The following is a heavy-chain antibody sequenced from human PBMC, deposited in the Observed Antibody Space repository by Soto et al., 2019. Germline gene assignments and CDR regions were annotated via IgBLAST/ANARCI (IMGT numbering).Heavy chain of an antibody. CDR1: GYTFTSYD. V-gene: IGHV1-8*01. J-gene: IGHJ6*02. CDR3: ASGSYGSGSEIGSYYYYGMDV. D-gene: IGHD3-10*01. CDR2: MNPNSGNT. Sequence: ASVKVSCKASGYTFTSYDINWVRQATGQGLEWMGWMNPNSGNTGYAQKFQGRVTMTRNTSISTAYMELSSLRSEDTAVYYCASGSYGSGSEIGSYYYYGMDVWGQGTMVTVSS.